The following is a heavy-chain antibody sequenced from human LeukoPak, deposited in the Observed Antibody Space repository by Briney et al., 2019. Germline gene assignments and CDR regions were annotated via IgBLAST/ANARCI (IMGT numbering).Heavy chain of an antibody. D-gene: IGHD5-18*01. J-gene: IGHJ4*02. CDR2: IPYDGANK. V-gene: IGHV3-30*02. CDR1: GCTFSSYG. CDR3: AKDSESSYSYVDY. Sequence: GGSLRLSCAASGCTFSSYGFHWVRQAPGKGLEWVTSIPYDGANKNYVDSVKGRFTISRDNSKNTLYLLMNSLRVEDTAVYYCAKDSESSYSYVDYWGQGTLVTVSS.